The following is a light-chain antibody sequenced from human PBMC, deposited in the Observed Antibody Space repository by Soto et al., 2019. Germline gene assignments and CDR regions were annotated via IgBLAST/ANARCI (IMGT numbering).Light chain of an antibody. CDR2: DAS. Sequence: DIQVTQSPSTLSASVGDRVTITCRASESIYSWMAWYQQKPGKAPKLLIYDASSLDSGVPSRFSGNGSGTEFTLTISSLQPDDFASYYCQHRTWTFGQGTKVEVK. V-gene: IGKV1-5*01. CDR1: ESIYSW. J-gene: IGKJ1*01. CDR3: QHRTWT.